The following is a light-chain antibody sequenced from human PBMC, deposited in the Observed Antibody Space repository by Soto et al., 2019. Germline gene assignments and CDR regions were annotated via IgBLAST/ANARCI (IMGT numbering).Light chain of an antibody. V-gene: IGLV2-11*01. Sequence: QSALTQPRSVSGSPGQSVTISCTGTSSDVGGYNYVSWYQQHPGKVPKLMIYDVSKRPSGVPDRFSGSKSGSTASLTISWLQAEDEADYYCCSYAGSYTYVFGTGTKVTVL. J-gene: IGLJ1*01. CDR1: SSDVGGYNY. CDR2: DVS. CDR3: CSYAGSYTYV.